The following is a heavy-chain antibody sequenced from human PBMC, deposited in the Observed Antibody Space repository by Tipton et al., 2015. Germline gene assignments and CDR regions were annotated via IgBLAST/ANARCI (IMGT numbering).Heavy chain of an antibody. J-gene: IGHJ4*02. Sequence: TLSLTCTVSGVSISSGGYYWSWIRQHPGKGLEWIGYIHYSGRTFYNPSLKSRVTISVDTSKNEFSLKLRSVTAADTAVHYCARAPPTIYFDYWGQGILVTVSS. D-gene: IGHD1-26*01. CDR2: IHYSGRT. CDR3: ARAPPTIYFDY. CDR1: GVSISSGGYY. V-gene: IGHV4-30-4*08.